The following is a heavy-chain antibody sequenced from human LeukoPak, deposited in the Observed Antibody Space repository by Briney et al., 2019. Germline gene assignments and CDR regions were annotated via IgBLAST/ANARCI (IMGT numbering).Heavy chain of an antibody. CDR2: INPNSGGT. V-gene: IGHV1-2*02. J-gene: IGHJ5*02. D-gene: IGHD5-18*01. Sequence: ASVKVSCKASGYTFTGHYMHWVRQAPGQGLEWMGWINPNSGGTNYAQKFQGRVTMTRDTSISTAYMELSRLRSDDTAVYYCARDAIRGYSYGYHSGAANWFDPWGQGTLVTVSS. CDR3: ARDAIRGYSYGYHSGAANWFDP. CDR1: GYTFTGHY.